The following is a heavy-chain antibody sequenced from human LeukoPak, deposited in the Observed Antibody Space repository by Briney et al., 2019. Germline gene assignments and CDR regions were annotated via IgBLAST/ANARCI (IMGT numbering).Heavy chain of an antibody. J-gene: IGHJ2*01. Sequence: GESLRLSCAASGFTFSSYAMSWVRQAPGKGLEWVSSISGSGKYIYYADSVKGRFTISRDNAKNSLYLQMNSLRAEDTAVYYCARVAYCGGDCYHSEGRRNWYFDLWGRGTLVTVSS. V-gene: IGHV3-21*01. CDR1: GFTFSSYA. CDR2: ISGSGKYI. D-gene: IGHD2-21*02. CDR3: ARVAYCGGDCYHSEGRRNWYFDL.